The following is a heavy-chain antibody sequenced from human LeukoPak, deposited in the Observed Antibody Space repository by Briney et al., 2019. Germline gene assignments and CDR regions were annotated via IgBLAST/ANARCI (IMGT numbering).Heavy chain of an antibody. CDR3: ARGRFFDWLSPYNLDY. D-gene: IGHD3-9*01. CDR2: INPNSGGT. CDR1: GYTFTGYY. Sequence: ASVKVSCKASGYTFTGYYMHWVRQAPGQGLEWMGWINPNSGGTNYAQKFQGRVTMTRDTSISTAYMELSRLRSDDTAVYYCARGRFFDWLSPYNLDYWGQGTLVTVSS. V-gene: IGHV1-2*02. J-gene: IGHJ4*02.